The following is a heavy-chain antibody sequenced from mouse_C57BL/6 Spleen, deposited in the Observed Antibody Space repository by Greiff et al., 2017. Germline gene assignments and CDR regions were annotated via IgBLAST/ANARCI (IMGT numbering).Heavy chain of an antibody. CDR1: GFSLTSYG. J-gene: IGHJ4*01. CDR2: IWSGGST. D-gene: IGHD2-4*01. CDR3: ARVYDYEDYAMDY. Sequence: VQLKESGPGLVQPSQSLSITCTVSGFSLTSYGVHWVRQSPGKGLEWLGVIWSGGSTDYNAAFISRLSISKDNSKSQVFFKMNSLQADDTAIYYCARVYDYEDYAMDYWGQGTSVTVSS. V-gene: IGHV2-2*01.